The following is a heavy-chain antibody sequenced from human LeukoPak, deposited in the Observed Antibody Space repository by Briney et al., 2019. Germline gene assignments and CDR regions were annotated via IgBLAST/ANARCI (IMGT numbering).Heavy chain of an antibody. D-gene: IGHD3-10*01. CDR2: ILSTGSTI. CDR1: GFTVSNNY. V-gene: IGHV3-11*04. Sequence: NPGGSLRLSCAASGFTVSNNYMTWVRQAPGKGLEWVSYILSTGSTIYYANSVKGRFTISRDNAKNSLYLQMNSLRADDTAVYYCARDPMVRGVNGAFDIWGQGTMVTVSS. J-gene: IGHJ3*02. CDR3: ARDPMVRGVNGAFDI.